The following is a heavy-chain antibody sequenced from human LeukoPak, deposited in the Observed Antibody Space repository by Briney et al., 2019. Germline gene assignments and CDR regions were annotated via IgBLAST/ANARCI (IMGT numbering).Heavy chain of an antibody. Sequence: SETLSLTCTVSGGSISSYYWSWIRQPPGKGLEWIGEVNLQGSTNYNPSLMGRVAISVDTSENHISLQLTSVTAADTAVYYCAREGGPYRPLDYSGQGTLVTVSS. CDR3: AREGGPYRPLDY. V-gene: IGHV4-59*12. J-gene: IGHJ4*02. CDR1: GGSISSYY. CDR2: VNLQGST.